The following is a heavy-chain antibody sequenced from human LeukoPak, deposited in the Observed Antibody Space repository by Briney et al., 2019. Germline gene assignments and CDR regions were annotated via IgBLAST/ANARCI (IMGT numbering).Heavy chain of an antibody. CDR2: IDPSDSYT. CDR3: ARRVSSSGWFDP. D-gene: IGHD6-6*01. J-gene: IGHJ5*02. Sequence: GESLKISCKGSGYNFTSYWISWVRQMPGKGLEWMGRIDPSDSYTNYSPSFQGHVTISADKSISTAYLQWSSLKASDTAMYYCARRVSSSGWFDPWGQGTLVTVSS. V-gene: IGHV5-10-1*01. CDR1: GYNFTSYW.